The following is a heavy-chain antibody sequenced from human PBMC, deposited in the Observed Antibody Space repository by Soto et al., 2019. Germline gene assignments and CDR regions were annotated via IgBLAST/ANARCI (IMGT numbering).Heavy chain of an antibody. CDR3: ARSSPLSRSSLDS. CDR2: VNQDGSEK. J-gene: IGHJ4*02. CDR1: GFTFSNHW. Sequence: TGGSLRLSCAASGFTFSNHWMTWVRQAPGKGLEWVASVNQDGSEKYSVDSAKGRFTISRNNAKNSLYLQMNSLRVEDTALYYCARSSPLSRSSLDSWGQGAVVTVPS. V-gene: IGHV3-7*03.